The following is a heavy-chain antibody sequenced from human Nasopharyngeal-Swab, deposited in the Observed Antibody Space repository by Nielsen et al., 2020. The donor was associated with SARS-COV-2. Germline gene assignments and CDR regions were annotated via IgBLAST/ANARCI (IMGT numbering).Heavy chain of an antibody. D-gene: IGHD2-15*01. Sequence: GGSLRLSCAASGFTFSSYAMHWVRQAPGKGLEWVAVISYDGSNKYYADPVKGRFTISRDNSKNTLYLQMNSLRAEDTAVYYCARDEGCFDYWGQGTLVTVSS. V-gene: IGHV3-30-3*01. J-gene: IGHJ4*02. CDR3: ARDEGCFDY. CDR1: GFTFSSYA. CDR2: ISYDGSNK.